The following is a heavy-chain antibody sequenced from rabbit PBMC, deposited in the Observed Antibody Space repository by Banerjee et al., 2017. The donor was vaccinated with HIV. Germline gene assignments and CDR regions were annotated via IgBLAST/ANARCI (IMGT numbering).Heavy chain of an antibody. J-gene: IGHJ4*01. D-gene: IGHD7-1*01. CDR3: ARDLAAVTGWNFGL. CDR2: IYSSNGDK. Sequence: QEQLEESGGDLVKPEGSLTLTCKASGSDISSNAMCWVRQAPGKGLELIACIYSSNGDKWYASWVNGRFTISRSTSLNTVDLKMTSLTAADTATYFCARDLAAVTGWNFGLWGPGTLVTVS. CDR1: GSDISSNA. V-gene: IGHV1S47*01.